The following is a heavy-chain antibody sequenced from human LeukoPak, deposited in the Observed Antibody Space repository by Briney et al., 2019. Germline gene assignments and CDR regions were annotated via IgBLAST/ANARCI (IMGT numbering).Heavy chain of an antibody. D-gene: IGHD3-22*01. J-gene: IGHJ4*02. CDR3: AKGTMIVVAVGDYFDY. CDR2: ISWNSVNI. V-gene: IGHV3-9*03. CDR1: GFTFDDYA. Sequence: NPGRSLRLSCAASGFTFDDYAMHWVRQAPGKGLEWVSGISWNSVNIGYADSVKGRFTISRDNAKNSLYLQMNSLRAEDMALYYCAKGTMIVVAVGDYFDYWGQGTLVTVSS.